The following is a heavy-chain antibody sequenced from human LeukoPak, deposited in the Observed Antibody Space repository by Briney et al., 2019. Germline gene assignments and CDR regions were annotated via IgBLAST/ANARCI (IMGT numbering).Heavy chain of an antibody. CDR3: ARVGYCSSTSCYRGRFDY. D-gene: IGHD2-2*01. J-gene: IGHJ4*02. CDR1: GYTFTGYY. CDR2: INPNSGGT. V-gene: IGHV1-2*06. Sequence: ASVKVSCKASGYTFTGYYMHWVRQAPGQGLEWMGRINPNSGGTNYAQKFQGRVTMTRDTSISTAYMEPSRLRSDDTAVYYCARVGYCSSTSCYRGRFDYWGQGTLVTVSS.